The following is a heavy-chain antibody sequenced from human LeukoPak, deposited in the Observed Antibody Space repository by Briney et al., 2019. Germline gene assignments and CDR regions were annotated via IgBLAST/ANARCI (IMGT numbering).Heavy chain of an antibody. D-gene: IGHD2-2*01. CDR2: INSDGSST. CDR3: AREWIVVVPPAMTYYYNGMDV. CDR1: GFTFSSYW. V-gene: IGHV3-74*01. J-gene: IGHJ6*02. Sequence: PGGSLRLSCAASGFTFSSYWMYWVRQAPGKGLVWVSRINSDGSSTSYADPVKGRFTISRDNAKNTLYLQMNSLRAEDTAVYYCAREWIVVVPPAMTYYYNGMDVWGQGTTVTVSS.